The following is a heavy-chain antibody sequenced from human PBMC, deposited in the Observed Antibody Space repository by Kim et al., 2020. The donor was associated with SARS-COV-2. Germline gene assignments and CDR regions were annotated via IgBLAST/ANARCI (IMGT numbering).Heavy chain of an antibody. D-gene: IGHD6-13*01. J-gene: IGHJ4*02. Sequence: AAPVKGRFTISRDDSKNTLYLQMNRVKAEDAAVYDCTTRDSSSWYQRFDDWGQGTLVTVSS. V-gene: IGHV3-15*01. CDR3: TTRDSSSWYQRFDD.